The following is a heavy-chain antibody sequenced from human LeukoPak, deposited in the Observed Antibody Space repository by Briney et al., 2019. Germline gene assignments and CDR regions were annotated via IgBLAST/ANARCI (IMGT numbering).Heavy chain of an antibody. D-gene: IGHD4-11*01. Sequence: GGSLRLSCTASGFTFRRCDMSCVLQAPGKGLEWVSGISDSAGTTYYADSVKGRFSISRDNSKNTLNLQMNSLRAEDTAVYYCAKDLDYTTYRYYFDNWGQGTLVTVSS. CDR3: AKDLDYTTYRYYFDN. CDR2: ISDSAGTT. CDR1: GFTFRRCD. J-gene: IGHJ4*02. V-gene: IGHV3-23*01.